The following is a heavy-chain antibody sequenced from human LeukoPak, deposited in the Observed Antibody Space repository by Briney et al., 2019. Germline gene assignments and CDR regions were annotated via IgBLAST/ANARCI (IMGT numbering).Heavy chain of an antibody. CDR2: IKQDGSEK. CDR3: ATLEGSSWYGYYMDV. D-gene: IGHD6-13*01. J-gene: IGHJ6*03. CDR1: GFSFSRYW. Sequence: GGSLRLSCVASGFSFSRYWMSWVRQAPGKGLEWVANIKQDGSEKYYVDSVKGRFTISRDNAKNSLYLQMNSLRAEDTAVYYCATLEGSSWYGYYMDVWGKGTTVTVSS. V-gene: IGHV3-7*01.